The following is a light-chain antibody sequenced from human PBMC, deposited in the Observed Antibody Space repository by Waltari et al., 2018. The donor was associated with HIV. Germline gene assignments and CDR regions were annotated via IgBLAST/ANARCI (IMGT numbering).Light chain of an antibody. J-gene: IGLJ1*01. Sequence: QSVLTQPPSVSAAPGQKVTISCSGSSSNIGDNYVSWYQQLPGTAPKLLIYDNKKRPAWIPDRFSGSKAGPSATLGITGLQTGDEADYYCGTWDSSLSAYVFGTGTKVTVL. CDR3: GTWDSSLSAYV. V-gene: IGLV1-51*01. CDR2: DNK. CDR1: SSNIGDNY.